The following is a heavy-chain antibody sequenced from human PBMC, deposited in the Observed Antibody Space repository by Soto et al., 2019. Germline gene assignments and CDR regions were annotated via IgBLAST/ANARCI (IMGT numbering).Heavy chain of an antibody. CDR2: IYPGDSDT. CDR3: ARTYYYDSSGYFGWFDP. J-gene: IGHJ5*02. CDR1: GYSFTSYW. D-gene: IGHD3-22*01. Sequence: GESLKLSCKGSGYSFTSYWIGWVRQMPGKGLEWMGIIYPGDSDTRYSPSFQGQVTISADKSISTAYLQWSSLKASDTAMYYCARTYYYDSSGYFGWFDPWGQGTLVTVSS. V-gene: IGHV5-51*01.